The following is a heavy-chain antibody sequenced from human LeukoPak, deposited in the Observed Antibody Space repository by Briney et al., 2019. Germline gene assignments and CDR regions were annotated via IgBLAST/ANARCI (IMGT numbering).Heavy chain of an antibody. CDR1: GFNFNDAW. Sequence: GGSLRLSCEGTGFNFNDAWMSWVRQTPGKGLEWVSSTSRGGAYTYYADSVKGRFTISRDDSRNTLYLQMNSLRAEDTAVYYCSKKGQADNDGKPDWGQGTLVTVSS. V-gene: IGHV3-23*01. J-gene: IGHJ4*02. CDR3: SKKGQADNDGKPD. D-gene: IGHD1-1*01. CDR2: TSRGGAYT.